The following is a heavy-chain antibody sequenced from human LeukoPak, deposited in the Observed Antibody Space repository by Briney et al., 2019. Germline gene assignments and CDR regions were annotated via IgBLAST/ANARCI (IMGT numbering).Heavy chain of an antibody. CDR2: ISYDGSNK. V-gene: IGHV3-30-3*01. CDR3: ARDLGYCSSTSCYNVYYYGMDV. Sequence: PGGSLRLSCAASGFIFSSYAMHWVRQAPGKGLEWVAVISYDGSNKYYADSVKGRFTISRDNSKNTLYLQMNSLRAEDTAVYYCARDLGYCSSTSCYNVYYYGMDVWGQGTTVTVSS. D-gene: IGHD2-2*02. CDR1: GFIFSSYA. J-gene: IGHJ6*02.